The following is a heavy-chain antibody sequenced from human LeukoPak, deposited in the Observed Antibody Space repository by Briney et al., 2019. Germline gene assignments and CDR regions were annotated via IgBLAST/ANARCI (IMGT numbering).Heavy chain of an antibody. Sequence: GGSLRLSCAASGFTFSDHYMDWVRQAPGKGLEWVSFISRSSTTIYYADSVKGRFTISRDNAKNSLYLLMNSLRAEDTAVYYCARTVSGSYYGYYYYYMDVWGKGTTVTVSS. V-gene: IGHV3-48*01. CDR1: GFTFSDHY. D-gene: IGHD1-26*01. CDR2: ISRSSTTI. CDR3: ARTVSGSYYGYYYYYMDV. J-gene: IGHJ6*03.